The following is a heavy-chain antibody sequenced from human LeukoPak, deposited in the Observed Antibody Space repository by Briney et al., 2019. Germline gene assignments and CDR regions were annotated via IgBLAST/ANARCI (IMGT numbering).Heavy chain of an antibody. Sequence: PPGGSLRLSCAASGFTFSSYAMSWVRQAPGKGLEWVSAISGSGGSTYYADSVKGRFTISRDNSKNTLYLQMNSLRAEDTAVYYCARIGEEQEIFDYWGQGTLVTVSS. CDR3: ARIGEEQEIFDY. D-gene: IGHD1/OR15-1a*01. CDR1: GFTFSSYA. J-gene: IGHJ4*02. V-gene: IGHV3-23*01. CDR2: ISGSGGST.